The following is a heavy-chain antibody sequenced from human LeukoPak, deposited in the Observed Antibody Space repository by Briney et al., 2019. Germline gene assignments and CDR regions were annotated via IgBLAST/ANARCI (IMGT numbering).Heavy chain of an antibody. CDR1: GFTFSSYD. CDR2: IWYDGSNK. Sequence: GGSLRLSCAASGFTFSSYDMHWVRQAPGKGLEWVAVIWYDGSNKYYADSVKGRFTISRDNSKNTLYLQMNSLRAEDTAVYYCARGSLLWFGELAPFDPWGQGTLVTVSS. D-gene: IGHD3-10*01. V-gene: IGHV3-33*01. CDR3: ARGSLLWFGELAPFDP. J-gene: IGHJ5*02.